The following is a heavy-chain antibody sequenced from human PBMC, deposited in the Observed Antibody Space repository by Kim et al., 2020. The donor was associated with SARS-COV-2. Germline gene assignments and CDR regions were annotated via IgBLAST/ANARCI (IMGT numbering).Heavy chain of an antibody. V-gene: IGHV3-33*05. J-gene: IGHJ5*02. D-gene: IGHD3-10*01. CDR3: ARHYYGSGSYYAVEWFDP. CDR1: GFTFSSYG. Sequence: GGSLRLSCAASGFTFSSYGMHWVRQAPGKGLEWVAVISYDGSNKYYADSVKGRFTISRDNSKNTLYLQMNSLRAEDTAVYYCARHYYGSGSYYAVEWFDP. CDR2: ISYDGSNK.